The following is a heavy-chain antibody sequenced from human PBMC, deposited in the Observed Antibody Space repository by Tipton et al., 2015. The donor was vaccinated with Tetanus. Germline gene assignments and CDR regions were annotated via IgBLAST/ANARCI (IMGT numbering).Heavy chain of an antibody. J-gene: IGHJ4*02. Sequence: TLSLTCTISGGSIGSHYWSWIRQPAGEGLEWIGRVYLSGMTHYNPSLMSRVSTSLDTSKNQFSLKLTSVTAADTAVYYCARSNDFWSGYPRRAIFDSWGQGTLVPVSS. CDR2: VYLSGMT. CDR1: GGSIGSHY. CDR3: ARSNDFWSGYPRRAIFDS. D-gene: IGHD3-3*01. V-gene: IGHV4-4*07.